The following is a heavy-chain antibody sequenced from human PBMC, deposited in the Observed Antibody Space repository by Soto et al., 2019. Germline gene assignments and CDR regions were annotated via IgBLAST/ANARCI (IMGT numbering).Heavy chain of an antibody. CDR3: ARGYGYDSSGYYPAGTIPGWFDP. J-gene: IGHJ5*02. CDR1: GGSISSGDYY. V-gene: IGHV4-30-4*01. D-gene: IGHD3-22*01. CDR2: IYYSGST. Sequence: QVQLQESGPGLVKPSQTLSLTCTVSGGSISSGDYYWSWIRQPPGKGLEWIGYIYYSGSTYYNPSLKSRVTISVDTSKNQFSLKLSSVTDADTAVYYCARGYGYDSSGYYPAGTIPGWFDPWGQGTLVTVSS.